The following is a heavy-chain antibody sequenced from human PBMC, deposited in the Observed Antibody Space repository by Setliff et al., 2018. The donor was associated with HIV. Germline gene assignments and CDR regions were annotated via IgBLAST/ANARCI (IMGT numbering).Heavy chain of an antibody. CDR1: GASISSSSYY. CDR3: ARMGPMGGYSYVRGTQRNWFDP. V-gene: IGHV4-39*01. CDR2: INQSGNT. Sequence: PSETLSLTCTVSGASISSSSYYWGWIRQPPGMGLEWIGEINQSGNTNYNPSLKSRVTISADTSKNQFSLKLTSVTAADTAVYYCARMGPMGGYSYVRGTQRNWFDPWGQGTLVTVSS. D-gene: IGHD5-18*01. J-gene: IGHJ5*02.